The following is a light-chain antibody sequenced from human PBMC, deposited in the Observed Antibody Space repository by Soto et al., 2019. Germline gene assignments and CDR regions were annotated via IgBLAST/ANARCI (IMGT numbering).Light chain of an antibody. Sequence: DIQMTQSPPSLSASVGDRVTITCRSSQSISSYLNWYQQKTGKAPKLLITDASTLQSGAPSRLSGSGSGTDFTLTISSLQPEDFATYYCQQTNTSPLTFGQGTKVDLK. V-gene: IGKV1-39*01. CDR1: QSISSY. CDR3: QQTNTSPLT. CDR2: DAS. J-gene: IGKJ1*01.